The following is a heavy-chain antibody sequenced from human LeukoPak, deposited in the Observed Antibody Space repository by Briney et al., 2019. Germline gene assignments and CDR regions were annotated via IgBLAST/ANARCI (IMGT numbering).Heavy chain of an antibody. V-gene: IGHV3-11*06. D-gene: IGHD2-2*01. CDR2: ISSSSSYT. J-gene: IGHJ6*04. Sequence: GGSLRLSCAASGLTFSDNYMSWIRQAPGKGLEWVSYISSSSSYTNYADSVKGRFTISRDNAKNSLYLQMNSLRAEDTAVYYCARDCSSTSCYSSHGMDVWGKGTTVTVSS. CDR3: ARDCSSTSCYSSHGMDV. CDR1: GLTFSDNY.